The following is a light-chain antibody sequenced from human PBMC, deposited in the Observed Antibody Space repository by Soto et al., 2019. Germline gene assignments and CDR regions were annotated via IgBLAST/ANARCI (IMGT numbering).Light chain of an antibody. Sequence: QSALTQPASVSGSPGQSITISCTGTSSDIGNYNLVSWYQQNPAKAPKLLIYEVTKRPSGVSNRFSGSKSGHTASLTISGLQAEDEADYFCCSYAGTSSYVFGTGTKLTV. V-gene: IGLV2-23*02. J-gene: IGLJ1*01. CDR1: SSDIGNYNL. CDR3: CSYAGTSSYV. CDR2: EVT.